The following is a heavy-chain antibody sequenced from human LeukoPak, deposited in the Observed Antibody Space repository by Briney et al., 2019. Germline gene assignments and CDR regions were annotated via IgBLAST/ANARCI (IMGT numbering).Heavy chain of an antibody. V-gene: IGHV3-23*01. CDR2: ISGSGGST. CDR1: GFTFSSYA. Sequence: GGSLRLSCAASGFTFSSYAMSWVRQAPGEGLEWFSAISGSGGSTYYADSVKGRLTISRDNSKNTLSLQMNSLRADDTAVYYCAKASTFSGSPVDYWGQGTLVTVSS. D-gene: IGHD1-26*01. CDR3: AKASTFSGSPVDY. J-gene: IGHJ4*02.